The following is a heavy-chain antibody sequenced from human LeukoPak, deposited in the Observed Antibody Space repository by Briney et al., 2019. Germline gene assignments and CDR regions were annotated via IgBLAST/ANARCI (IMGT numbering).Heavy chain of an antibody. CDR3: VKGAPFDY. D-gene: IGHD4/OR15-4a*01. V-gene: IGHV3-74*03. CDR2: INGDGSST. Sequence: GGSLRLSCAASGFIFSDQWMHWVRQGPEKGLVWVSRINGDGSSTAYADFVKGRFTISRDNARNTLSLQMNSLRIEDTAIYYCVKGAPFDYWGQGTLVAASS. J-gene: IGHJ4*02. CDR1: GFIFSDQW.